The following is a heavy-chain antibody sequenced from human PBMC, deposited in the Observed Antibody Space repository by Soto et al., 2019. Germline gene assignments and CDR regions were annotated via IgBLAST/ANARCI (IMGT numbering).Heavy chain of an antibody. V-gene: IGHV3-30*18. CDR3: AKETDYYGSGSYYNLDY. CDR2: ISYDGRNK. CDR1: GFTFSSYG. D-gene: IGHD3-10*01. Sequence: QVQLVESGGGVVQPGRSLRLSCAASGFTFSSYGMHWVRQAPGKGLEWVAVISYDGRNKYYADSVKGRFTISRDNSKNTLYLQMNSQRAEDTAVYYCAKETDYYGSGSYYNLDYCGQGTLVTVSS. J-gene: IGHJ4*02.